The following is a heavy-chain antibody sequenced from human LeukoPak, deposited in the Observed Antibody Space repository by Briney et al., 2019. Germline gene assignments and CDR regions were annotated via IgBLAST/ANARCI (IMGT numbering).Heavy chain of an antibody. V-gene: IGHV3-48*03. CDR3: ASRYYGFWSGNGKLSDY. Sequence: GGSLRLSCAASGFTFSSYEMNWVRQAAGKGLEWVSYIISRGSTIYYADSVKGRFTISRDNAKNSMYMQVNRLRAQATGVYESASRYYGFWSGNGKLSDYWGQGTLVTVSS. CDR2: IISRGSTI. J-gene: IGHJ4*02. CDR1: GFTFSSYE. D-gene: IGHD3-3*01.